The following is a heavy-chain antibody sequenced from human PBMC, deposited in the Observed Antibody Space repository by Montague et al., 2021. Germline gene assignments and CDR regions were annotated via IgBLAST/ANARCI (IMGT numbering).Heavy chain of an antibody. CDR1: GGSISGNH. CDR2: IYHTDSA. V-gene: IGHV4-59*01. CDR3: AVARRYYYYGMDV. Sequence: SETLSLTCTVSGGSISGNHWSWIRQPPGKGLQWIGLIYHTDSAGYNPSLTRRVTMTLDTSKNQFSLKLSSVTAADTAFYYCAVARRYYYYGMDVWGQGTTVTVSS. J-gene: IGHJ6*02.